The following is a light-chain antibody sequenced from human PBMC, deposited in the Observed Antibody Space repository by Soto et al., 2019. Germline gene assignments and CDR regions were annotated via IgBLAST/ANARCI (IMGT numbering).Light chain of an antibody. CDR3: QQYGTSLPWT. Sequence: EVVLTQSPGTLSLSPGETATLSCRASQRVSTSYLAWYQQKSGQAPRLLIYSASTRAPGIPDRFSGSGSGTDFTLTISRLEPEDVAVYYCQQYGTSLPWTFGQGTKVEIK. V-gene: IGKV3-20*01. CDR1: QRVSTSY. J-gene: IGKJ1*01. CDR2: SAS.